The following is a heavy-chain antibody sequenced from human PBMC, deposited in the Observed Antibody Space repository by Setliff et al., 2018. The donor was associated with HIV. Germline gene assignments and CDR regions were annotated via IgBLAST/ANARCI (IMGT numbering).Heavy chain of an antibody. V-gene: IGHV5-51*01. J-gene: IGHJ5*01. Sequence: GESLKISCKTSGYDFTTNWVGWVRQMPGKGLEWMGIIRPADSDTRVNPSFQGHVTISADKSISTTYLQWSSLRASDTAMYYCARVFSAGWFGSWGQGTLVTVSS. CDR1: GYDFTTNW. CDR2: IRPADSDT. D-gene: IGHD6-13*01. CDR3: ARVFSAGWFGS.